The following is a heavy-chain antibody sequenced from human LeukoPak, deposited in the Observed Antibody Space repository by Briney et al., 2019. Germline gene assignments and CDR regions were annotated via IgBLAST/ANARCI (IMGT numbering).Heavy chain of an antibody. J-gene: IGHJ4*02. CDR3: AGEGELYSSSWYYFDY. V-gene: IGHV3-7*03. Sequence: GGSLRLSCAASGFTFSSYWMSWVRQAPGKGLEWVANIKQDGSEKYYVDSVKGRFTISRDNAKNSLYPQMNSLRAEDTAVYYCAGEGELYSSSWYYFDYWGQGTLVTVSS. D-gene: IGHD6-13*01. CDR2: IKQDGSEK. CDR1: GFTFSSYW.